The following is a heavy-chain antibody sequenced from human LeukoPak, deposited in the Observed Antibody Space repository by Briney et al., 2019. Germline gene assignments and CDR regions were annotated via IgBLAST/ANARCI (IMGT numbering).Heavy chain of an antibody. D-gene: IGHD1-1*01. CDR1: GYTFTSYG. CDR2: ISAYNGNT. CDR3: AKGRRVDADDHFDY. V-gene: IGHV1-18*01. Sequence: ASVKVSCKASGYTFTSYGISWVRQAPGQGLEWMGWISAYNGNTNYAQKFQGRVTMTRDMSTSTDYMELRTLISDDTAVYYCAKGRRVDADDHFDYWGQGTLVTVSS. J-gene: IGHJ4*02.